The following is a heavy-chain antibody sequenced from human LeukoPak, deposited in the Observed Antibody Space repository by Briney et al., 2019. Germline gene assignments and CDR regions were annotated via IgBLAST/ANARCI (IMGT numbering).Heavy chain of an antibody. V-gene: IGHV4-59*01. CDR3: ARGIESYGDYGY. CDR1: GGSISGSY. J-gene: IGHJ4*02. D-gene: IGHD4-17*01. Sequence: SETLSLTCTVSGGSISGSYWSWIRQPPGKGLEWIAYMYNSGSTNYNPSLKSRVTISIDTSKNQFSLKMSSLTAADTAIYYCARGIESYGDYGYWGQGILVTVSS. CDR2: MYNSGST.